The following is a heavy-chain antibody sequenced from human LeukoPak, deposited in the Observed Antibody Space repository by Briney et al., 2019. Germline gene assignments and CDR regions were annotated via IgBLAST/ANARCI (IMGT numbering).Heavy chain of an antibody. Sequence: ASVKVSCKASGYTFTNYGISWVRQAPGQGLEWMGWISPYNGNTNYGQKLQGRVTLTTDTSTSTAYMELRSPGSDDTAVYYCARDNDYYYGSGSYSPQFDPWGQGTLVTVSS. J-gene: IGHJ5*02. V-gene: IGHV1-18*01. CDR1: GYTFTNYG. D-gene: IGHD3-10*01. CDR3: ARDNDYYYGSGSYSPQFDP. CDR2: ISPYNGNT.